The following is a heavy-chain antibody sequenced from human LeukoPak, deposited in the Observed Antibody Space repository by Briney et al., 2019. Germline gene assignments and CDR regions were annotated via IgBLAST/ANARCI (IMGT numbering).Heavy chain of an antibody. D-gene: IGHD2-8*02. CDR3: ARHDSSGGVNWFDP. CDR2: INHSGST. Sequence: PSETLSLTCAVYGGSFSGYYWSWIRQPPGKGLEWMGEINHSGSTNYNPSLKSRVTISVETSKNQFSLKVNSVTAADTAVYYCARHDSSGGVNWFDPWGQGTLVTVSS. CDR1: GGSFSGYY. J-gene: IGHJ5*02. V-gene: IGHV4-34*01.